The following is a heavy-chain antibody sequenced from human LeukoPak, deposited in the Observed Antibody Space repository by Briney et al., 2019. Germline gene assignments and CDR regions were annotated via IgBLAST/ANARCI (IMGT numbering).Heavy chain of an antibody. CDR1: GYSFTSYW. Sequence: GESLKISCKGSGYSFTSYWSGWVRQMPGKGLEWMGIIYPGDSDTRYSPSFQGQVTISADKSISTAYLQWSSLKASDTAMYYCARLLVATPQTSAGFDYWGQETLVTVSS. CDR2: IYPGDSDT. CDR3: ARLLVATPQTSAGFDY. J-gene: IGHJ4*02. D-gene: IGHD5-12*01. V-gene: IGHV5-51*01.